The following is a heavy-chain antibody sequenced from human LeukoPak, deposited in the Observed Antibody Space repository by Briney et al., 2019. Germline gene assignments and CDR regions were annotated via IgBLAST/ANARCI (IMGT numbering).Heavy chain of an antibody. D-gene: IGHD6-6*01. V-gene: IGHV4-39*01. Sequence: SETLSLTCTVSGGSISSSSYYWGWIRQPPGKGLEWIGSIWHSGTTYYSPSLKSRVTISVDTSRDQFSLKLSSMTAADTAVYYCARHGSSASLGAFDFWGQGTMVTVSS. CDR3: ARHGSSASLGAFDF. CDR2: IWHSGTT. J-gene: IGHJ3*01. CDR1: GGSISSSSYY.